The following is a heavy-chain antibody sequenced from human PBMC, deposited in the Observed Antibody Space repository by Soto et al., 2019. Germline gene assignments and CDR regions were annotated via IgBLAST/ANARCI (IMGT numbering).Heavy chain of an antibody. CDR3: AKFEVSSGPLDY. J-gene: IGHJ4*02. D-gene: IGHD6-19*01. CDR1: GFTFSTYA. CDR2: ISGSGGST. V-gene: IGHV3-23*01. Sequence: GGSLRLSCAASGFTFSTYAMSWVRQAPGKGLEWVSAISGSGGSTYYADSVKGRFTISRDNSKNTLYMQMNSLRVEDTAVYYCAKFEVSSGPLDYWGQGTLVTVSS.